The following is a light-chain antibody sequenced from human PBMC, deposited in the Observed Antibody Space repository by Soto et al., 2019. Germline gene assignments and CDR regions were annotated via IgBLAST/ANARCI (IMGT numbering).Light chain of an antibody. J-gene: IGKJ1*01. CDR1: QSVRSN. V-gene: IGKV3-15*01. CDR3: HQCYSSRT. Sequence: ETVMTQSPATLPVSPGERATLSCRASQSVRSNLAWYQQKPGQAPRLLIYGASTRATGVPARFSGSGSGTEFTLTINSLQSEDFALYYCHQCYSSRTFGQGTKVDIK. CDR2: GAS.